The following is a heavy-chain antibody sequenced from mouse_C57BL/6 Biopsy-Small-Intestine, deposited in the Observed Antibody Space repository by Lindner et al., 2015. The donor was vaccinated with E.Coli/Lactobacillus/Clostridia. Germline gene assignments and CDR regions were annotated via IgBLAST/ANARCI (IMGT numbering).Heavy chain of an antibody. CDR3: ARRGAYYYGSLYWYFDV. D-gene: IGHD1-1*01. CDR1: GFTFSDYG. CDR2: ISSGSSTI. Sequence: VQLQESGGGLVKPGGSLKLSCAASGFTFSDYGMHWVRQAPEKGLEWVAYISSGSSTIYYADTVKGRFTISRDNAKNTLFLQMTSLRSEDTAMYYCARRGAYYYGSLYWYFDVWGTGTTVTVSS. J-gene: IGHJ1*03. V-gene: IGHV5-17*01.